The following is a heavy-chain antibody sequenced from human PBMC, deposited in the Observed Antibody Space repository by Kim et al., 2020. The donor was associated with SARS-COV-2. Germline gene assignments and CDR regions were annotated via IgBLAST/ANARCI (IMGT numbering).Heavy chain of an antibody. J-gene: IGHJ4*02. Sequence: SETLSLTCTVSGGSINNYYWSWIRQPPGKGLEWIGYIYSSGSTNYNPSLKSRVTISLDTSRNQISLKLTSVTAADTAVYYCARARFGCWYVDRWGQGAVV. CDR1: GGSINNYY. V-gene: IGHV4-59*01. CDR3: ARARFGCWYVDR. CDR2: IYSSGST. D-gene: IGHD3-3*01.